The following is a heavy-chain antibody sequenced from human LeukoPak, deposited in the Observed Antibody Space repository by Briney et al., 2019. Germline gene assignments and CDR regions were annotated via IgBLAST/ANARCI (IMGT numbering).Heavy chain of an antibody. J-gene: IGHJ5*02. CDR3: ARDNSAEDTAWWFDP. CDR1: GYTFTSYY. CDR2: INPSGGST. D-gene: IGHD1-14*01. V-gene: IGHV1-46*01. Sequence: ASVKVSCKASGYTFTSYYMHWVRQAPGQGLEWMGIINPSGGSTSYAQKFQGRVTMTRDMSTSTDYMELSSLRSEDTAVYYCARDNSAEDTAWWFDPWGQGTLVTVSS.